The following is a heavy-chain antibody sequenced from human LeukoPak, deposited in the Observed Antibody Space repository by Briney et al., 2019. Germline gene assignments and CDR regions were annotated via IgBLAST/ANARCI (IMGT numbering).Heavy chain of an antibody. D-gene: IGHD4-23*01. J-gene: IGHJ4*02. Sequence: GASVKVSCKASGYTFTSYGISWVRQAPGQGLEWMGGIFPIFGTANYAQKFQGRVTITADESTSTAYMELSSLRSEDTAVYYCAREWDDYGGNCFDYWGQGTLVTVSS. CDR2: IFPIFGTA. CDR1: GYTFTSYG. CDR3: AREWDDYGGNCFDY. V-gene: IGHV1-69*13.